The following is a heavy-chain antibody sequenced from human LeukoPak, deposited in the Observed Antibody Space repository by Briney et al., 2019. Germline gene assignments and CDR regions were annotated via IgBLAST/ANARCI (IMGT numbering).Heavy chain of an antibody. J-gene: IGHJ4*02. V-gene: IGHV3-30*02. CDR1: GFTFSDYY. Sequence: GGSLRLSCAASGFTFSDYYMSWIRQAPGKGLEWVTFIRYDGSIKYYTDSVKGRFTVSRDIAKNTLFLQMNSLRAEDTAVYYCAVRYSGSWYLFDYWGQGTLVTVSS. CDR3: AVRYSGSWYLFDY. D-gene: IGHD6-13*01. CDR2: IRYDGSIK.